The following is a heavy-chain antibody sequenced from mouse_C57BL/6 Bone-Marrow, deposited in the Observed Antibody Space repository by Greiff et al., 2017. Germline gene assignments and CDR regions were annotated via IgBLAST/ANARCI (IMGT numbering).Heavy chain of an antibody. CDR2: IYPSDSET. D-gene: IGHD4-1*01. V-gene: IGHV1-61*01. CDR1: GYTFTSYW. J-gene: IGHJ4*01. Sequence: QVQLQQPGAELVRPGSSVKLSCKASGYTFTSYWMDWVKQRPGQGLEWIGNIYPSDSETHYNQKFKDKATLTVDKSSSTAYMQLSSLTSEDSAVXYCARRELGRAMDYWGQGTSVTVSS. CDR3: ARRELGRAMDY.